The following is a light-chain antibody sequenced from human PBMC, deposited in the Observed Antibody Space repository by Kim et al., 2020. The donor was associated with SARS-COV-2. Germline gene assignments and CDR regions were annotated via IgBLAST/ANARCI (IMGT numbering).Light chain of an antibody. J-gene: IGLJ1*01. CDR2: DVS. CDR3: SSYRSSSPYV. Sequence: GQSRPISCTGTSSDVGGYNYVSWYQQHPGKAPKLMIYDVSNRPSGVSNRFSGSKSGNTASLTISGLQAEDEADYYCSSYRSSSPYVFGTGTKVTVL. CDR1: SSDVGGYNY. V-gene: IGLV2-14*03.